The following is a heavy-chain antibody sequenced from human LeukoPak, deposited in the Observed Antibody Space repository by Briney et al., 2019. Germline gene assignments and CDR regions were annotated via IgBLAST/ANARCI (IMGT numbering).Heavy chain of an antibody. V-gene: IGHV3-23*01. CDR1: GFTFSSYA. J-gene: IGHJ4*02. D-gene: IGHD3-16*02. CDR3: AKLMGSLDAWGSFRFSFDS. Sequence: GGSLRLSCAASGFTFSSYAMSWVRLAPGKGLDWVSTINGSGGSLYYVDSVRGRFTISRDKSKTTLYLQMNSLRAEDTAVYYCAKLMGSLDAWGSFRFSFDSWGQGTLVTVSS. CDR2: INGSGGSL.